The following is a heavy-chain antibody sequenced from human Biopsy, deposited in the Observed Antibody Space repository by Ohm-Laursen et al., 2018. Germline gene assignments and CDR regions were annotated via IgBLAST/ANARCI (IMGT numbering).Heavy chain of an antibody. CDR3: ARATNSTGWPYYYFYGMDV. V-gene: IGHV4-59*07. J-gene: IGHJ6*02. Sequence: PSDTLSLTCTVSGGSISSDYWSWIRQTPGKGLEWIGYIYYSGSTNYNPSLKSRVTISVDTSKNQFSLRLNSGTAADTAVYYCARATNSTGWPYYYFYGMDVWGQGTTVTVSS. D-gene: IGHD2/OR15-2a*01. CDR2: IYYSGST. CDR1: GGSISSDY.